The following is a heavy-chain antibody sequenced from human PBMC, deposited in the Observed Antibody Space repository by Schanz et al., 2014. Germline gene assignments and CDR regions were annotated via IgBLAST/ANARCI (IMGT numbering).Heavy chain of an antibody. J-gene: IGHJ4*02. D-gene: IGHD3-22*01. CDR1: EFTFSSYK. CDR3: AKDPSHGDYDYYFDY. CDR2: ISSSGSYI. V-gene: IGHV3-21*04. Sequence: EVQLVESGGGLVKPGGSLRLSCAASEFTFSSYKMNWVRQAPGKGLEWVSSISSSGSYIHYADSVKGRFTISRDNSKNTRYLQMNSLRAEDTAVYYCAKDPSHGDYDYYFDYWGQGTLVTVSS.